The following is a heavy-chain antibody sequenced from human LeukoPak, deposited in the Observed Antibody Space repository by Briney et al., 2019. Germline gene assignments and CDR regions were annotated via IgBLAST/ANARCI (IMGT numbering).Heavy chain of an antibody. V-gene: IGHV3-7*01. CDR1: GFTFSTYW. Sequence: GGSLRLSCAASGFTFSTYWMHWVRQAPGKGLEWVANIKQDGSEKYYVDSVKGRFTISRDNAKNSLYLQMNSLRAEDTAVYYCARVFPIVVVVAATNNRFDPWGQGTLVTVSS. J-gene: IGHJ5*02. CDR2: IKQDGSEK. D-gene: IGHD2-15*01. CDR3: ARVFPIVVVVAATNNRFDP.